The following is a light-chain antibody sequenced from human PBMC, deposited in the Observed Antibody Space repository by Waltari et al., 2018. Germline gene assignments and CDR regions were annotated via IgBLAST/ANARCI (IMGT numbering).Light chain of an antibody. CDR2: GKS. J-gene: IGLJ2*01. V-gene: IGLV3-19*01. CDR1: SLRSHY. Sequence: SSELTQDPAVSVALGQTVRITCQGDSLRSHYASWYQQKPGQAPRLRIYGKSNRRHSGIPDTFSGSSSGNTASLTITGAQAEDEADYYCNSRDSSDDYQLFGGGTKVSVL. CDR3: NSRDSSDDYQL.